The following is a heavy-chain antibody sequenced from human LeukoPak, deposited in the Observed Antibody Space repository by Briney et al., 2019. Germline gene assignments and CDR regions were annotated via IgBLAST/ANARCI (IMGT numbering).Heavy chain of an antibody. CDR1: GVSISSSNSY. D-gene: IGHD3-22*01. CDR2: IYYSGNT. V-gene: IGHV4-39*01. Sequence: PSETLSLTCTVSGVSISSSNSYWGWIRQPPGKGLEWIGSIYYSGNTYYNASLKSQVSISIDTSKNQFSLRLTSVTAADTAVYYCARVGRNYDSSGYYEPIAFDYWGQGTLVTVSS. CDR3: ARVGRNYDSSGYYEPIAFDY. J-gene: IGHJ4*02.